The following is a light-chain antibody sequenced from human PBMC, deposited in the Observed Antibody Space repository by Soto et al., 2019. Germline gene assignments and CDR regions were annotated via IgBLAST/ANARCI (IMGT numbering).Light chain of an antibody. J-gene: IGLJ2*01. V-gene: IGLV6-57*04. Sequence: FMLTQPHSVSESPWKTVTISCTRSSGSIASHYVQWYQQRPGSAPNTVIYEGNQRPSGVPDRFSGSIDSSSNSASLTISGLKTEDEADYSCQSYDSNNQGIFGGGTKLTVL. CDR1: SGSIASHY. CDR2: EGN. CDR3: QSYDSNNQGI.